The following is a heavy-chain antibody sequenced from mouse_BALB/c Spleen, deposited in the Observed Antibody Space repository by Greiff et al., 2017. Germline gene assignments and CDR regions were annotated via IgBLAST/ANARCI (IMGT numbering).Heavy chain of an antibody. CDR3: TTAPSAWFAY. Sequence: EVQLQQSGPGLVKPSQSLSLTCTVTGYSITSDYAWNWIRQFPGNKLEWMGYISYSGSTSYNPSLKSRISITRDTSKNQFFLQLNSVTTEDTATYYCTTAPSAWFAYWGQGTLVTVSA. J-gene: IGHJ3*01. V-gene: IGHV3-2*02. CDR2: ISYSGST. D-gene: IGHD1-2*01. CDR1: GYSITSDYA.